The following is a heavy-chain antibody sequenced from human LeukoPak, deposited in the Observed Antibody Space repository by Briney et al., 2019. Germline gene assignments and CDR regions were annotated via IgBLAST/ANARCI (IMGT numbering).Heavy chain of an antibody. Sequence: PGGSLRLSCAASGFTFSSYAMSWVRQAPGKGLEWVSAISGSGGSTYYADSVKGRFTISRDNSKNTLYLQMNSLRAEDTAVYYCASSGYSSGWYAAFDIWGQGTTVTVSS. CDR3: ASSGYSSGWYAAFDI. J-gene: IGHJ3*02. V-gene: IGHV3-23*01. D-gene: IGHD6-19*01. CDR1: GFTFSSYA. CDR2: ISGSGGST.